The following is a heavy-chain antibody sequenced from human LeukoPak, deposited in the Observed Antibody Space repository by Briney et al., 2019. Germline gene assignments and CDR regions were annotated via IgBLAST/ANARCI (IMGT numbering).Heavy chain of an antibody. J-gene: IGHJ6*02. Sequence: GGSLRLSSAASGFTFCSYGMSWVRQSPGKGLEWVSAIIASGGSTYHADSVKGRFTISRDNSKNTLYLQLDSLRVDDTAVYYCARYCTNTNCLPNYYWMDAWGQGTTVTVSS. CDR1: GFTFCSYG. CDR2: IIASGGST. CDR3: ARYCTNTNCLPNYYWMDA. V-gene: IGHV3-23*01. D-gene: IGHD2-2*01.